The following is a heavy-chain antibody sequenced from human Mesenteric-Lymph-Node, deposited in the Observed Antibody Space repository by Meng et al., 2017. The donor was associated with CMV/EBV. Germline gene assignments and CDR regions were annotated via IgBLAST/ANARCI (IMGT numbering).Heavy chain of an antibody. J-gene: IGHJ6*02. V-gene: IGHV3-20*04. CDR2: INWNGGSV. CDR3: ASASLSYYYERTSYMTLPHYYYGMDV. CDR1: GFSFDDYG. D-gene: IGHD3-22*01. Sequence: GESLKISCVASGFSFDDYGMNWVRQGPGKGLEWVSGINWNGGSVSYVDSVKGRFSISRDNSKNTLWLQMNSLRAEDTALYYCASASLSYYYERTSYMTLPHYYYGMDVWGQGTMVTVSS.